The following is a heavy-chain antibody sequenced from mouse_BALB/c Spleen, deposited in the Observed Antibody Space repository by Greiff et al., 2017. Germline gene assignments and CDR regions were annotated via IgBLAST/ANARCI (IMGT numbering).Heavy chain of an antibody. CDR1: GFSLTSYG. CDR3: ARMYYGYHYAMDY. J-gene: IGHJ4*01. D-gene: IGHD1-2*01. V-gene: IGHV2-2*02. Sequence: QVQLKESGPGLVQPSQSLSITCTVSGFSLTSYGVHWVRQSPGKGLEWLGVIWSGGSTDYNAAFISRLSISKDNSKSQVFFKMNSLQANDTAIYYCARMYYGYHYAMDYWGQGTSVTVSS. CDR2: IWSGGST.